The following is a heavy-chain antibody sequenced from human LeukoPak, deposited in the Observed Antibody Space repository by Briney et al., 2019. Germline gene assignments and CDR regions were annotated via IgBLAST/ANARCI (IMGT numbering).Heavy chain of an antibody. V-gene: IGHV3-33*01. J-gene: IGHJ6*02. CDR1: GFTFSSSG. CDR3: ARDDLGWYGLMHYYYGMDV. D-gene: IGHD6-19*01. CDR2: RWYDGSSK. Sequence: GGSLRLSCAASGFTFSSSGMHWVRKAPGTGLERVAVRWYDGSSKYYADSVKCRFTIFRDNSMNTLYLQMNSLRAEDTAVYYCARDDLGWYGLMHYYYGMDVWGQGTTVTVSS.